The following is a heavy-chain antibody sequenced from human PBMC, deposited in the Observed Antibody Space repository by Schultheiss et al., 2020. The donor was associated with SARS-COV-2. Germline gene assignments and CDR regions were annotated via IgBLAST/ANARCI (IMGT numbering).Heavy chain of an antibody. CDR3: ARIKTGWYGSFDI. J-gene: IGHJ3*02. D-gene: IGHD6-19*01. CDR2: IDWDDDK. V-gene: IGHV2-70*01. Sequence: SGPTLVKPTQTLTLTCTFSGFSLSTSGVGVGWIRQPPGKALEWLALIDWDDDKYYSTSLKTRLTISKDTSKNQEVLTMTNMDPVDTATYYCARIKTGWYGSFDIWGQGTMVTVSS. CDR1: GFSLSTSGVG.